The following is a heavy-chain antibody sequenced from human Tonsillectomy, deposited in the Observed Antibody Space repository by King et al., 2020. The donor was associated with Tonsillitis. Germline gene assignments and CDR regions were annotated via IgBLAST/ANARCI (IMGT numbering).Heavy chain of an antibody. J-gene: IGHJ4*02. CDR2: ISSTSTI. D-gene: IGHD3-16*02. CDR1: GFTFSNCG. Sequence: VQLVESGGGLVQPGGSLRLSCAASGFTFSNCGMNWVRQAPGKGLEWVSYISSTSTIYYADSVKGRFTISRDNAKNSLYLQMNSLRDEDTAVYYCARNFGMITFGGVIFPQYYFDYWGQGTLVTVSS. CDR3: ARNFGMITFGGVIFPQYYFDY. V-gene: IGHV3-48*02.